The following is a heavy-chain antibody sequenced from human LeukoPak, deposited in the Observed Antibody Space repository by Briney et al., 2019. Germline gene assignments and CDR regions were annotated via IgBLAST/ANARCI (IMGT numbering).Heavy chain of an antibody. Sequence: SETLSLTCTVSGGPISSYYWSWIRQPAGKGLEWIGRIYTSGSTNYNPSLKSRVTMSVDTSKNQFSLKLSSVTAADTAMYYRARDGRGYSYGYLDYWGQGTLVTVSS. CDR1: GGPISSYY. CDR2: IYTSGST. CDR3: ARDGRGYSYGYLDY. D-gene: IGHD5-18*01. V-gene: IGHV4-4*07. J-gene: IGHJ4*02.